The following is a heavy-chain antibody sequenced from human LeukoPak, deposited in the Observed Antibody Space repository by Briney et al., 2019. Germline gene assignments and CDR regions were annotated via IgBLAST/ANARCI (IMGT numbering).Heavy chain of an antibody. CDR2: IIPILGIA. Sequence: SAKVSCKASGGTFSSYAISWVRQAPGQGLEWMGRIIPILGIANYAQKFQGRVTITADKSTSTAYMELSSLRSEDTAVYYCARGWNYYDSSGYFDPWGQGTLVTVSS. CDR1: GGTFSSYA. D-gene: IGHD3-22*01. V-gene: IGHV1-69*04. CDR3: ARGWNYYDSSGYFDP. J-gene: IGHJ5*02.